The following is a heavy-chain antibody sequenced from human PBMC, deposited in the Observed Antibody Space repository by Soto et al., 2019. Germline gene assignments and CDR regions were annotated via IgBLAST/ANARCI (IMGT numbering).Heavy chain of an antibody. J-gene: IGHJ4*02. CDR1: GFTFSSCA. CDR3: ARDSTYYYDSSGYYQHHYFHX. D-gene: IGHD3-22*01. Sequence: GGSLRLSFAASGFTFSSCAMHWVRQAPGKGLEGVAVISYDGSNKYYAASVKVRFTISRDNSKNTLYLKMNSLRAEGTAVYYCARDSTYYYDSSGYYQHHYFHXWGQVTLLTVSX. CDR2: ISYDGSNK. V-gene: IGHV3-30-3*01.